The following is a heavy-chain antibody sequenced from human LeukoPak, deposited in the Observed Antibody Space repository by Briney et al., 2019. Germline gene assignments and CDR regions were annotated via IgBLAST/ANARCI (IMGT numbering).Heavy chain of an antibody. D-gene: IGHD3-22*01. CDR2: INHSGST. J-gene: IGHJ5*02. CDR1: GGSFSGYY. V-gene: IGHV4-34*01. Sequence: PSETLSLTCAVYGGSFSGYYWSWIRQPPGKGLEWIGEINHSGSTNYNPSLKSRVTISVDTSKNQFSLKLSSVTAADTAVYYCARRAYYYDSSGYYRGLWFDPWGQGTLVTVSS. CDR3: ARRAYYYDSSGYYRGLWFDP.